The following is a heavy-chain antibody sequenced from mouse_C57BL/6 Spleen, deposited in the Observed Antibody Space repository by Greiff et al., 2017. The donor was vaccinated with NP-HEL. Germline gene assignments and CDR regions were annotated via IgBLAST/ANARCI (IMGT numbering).Heavy chain of an antibody. CDR1: GYTFTSYW. V-gene: IGHV1-72*01. CDR3: ARSAYGSSSYWYFDV. CDR2: IDPNSGGT. D-gene: IGHD1-1*01. J-gene: IGHJ1*03. Sequence: VQLQQPGAELVKPGASVKLSCKASGYTFTSYWMHWVKQRPGRGLEWIGRIDPNSGGTKYNEKFKSKATLTVDKPSSTAYMQLSSLTSEDSAVYYCARSAYGSSSYWYFDVWGTGTTVTVSS.